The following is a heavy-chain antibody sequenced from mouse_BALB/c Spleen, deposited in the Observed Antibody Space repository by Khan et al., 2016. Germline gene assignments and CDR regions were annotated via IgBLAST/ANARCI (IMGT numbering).Heavy chain of an antibody. CDR2: IYYSGDT. J-gene: IGHJ2*01. D-gene: IGHD1-1*01. V-gene: IGHV3-1*02. Sequence: VQLKESGPDLVKPSQSLSFTCTVTGYSITSGYNWHWIRQFPGNKLEWMGYIYYSGDTNYNPSLKSRISITRDTSKNQFFLQLSSVTTEDTATYYCASYSNGSSSIYWGQGTTLTVSS. CDR1: GYSITSGYN. CDR3: ASYSNGSSSIY.